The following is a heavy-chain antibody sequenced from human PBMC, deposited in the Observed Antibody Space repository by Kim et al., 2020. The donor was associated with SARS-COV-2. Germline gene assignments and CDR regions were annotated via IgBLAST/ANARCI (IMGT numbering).Heavy chain of an antibody. Sequence: GGSLRLSCAASGFTFSRFAMSWVRQAPGKGLEWVSGITGNGDTTYYADSVKGRFTISRDKSKNTLYLQMNSLRAEDTAIYYCAKDPLKYDSNWYPNCFDPWGQGTLVTVSS. CDR2: ITGNGDTT. J-gene: IGHJ5*02. CDR1: GFTFSRFA. CDR3: AKDPLKYDSNWYPNCFDP. V-gene: IGHV3-23*01. D-gene: IGHD6-13*01.